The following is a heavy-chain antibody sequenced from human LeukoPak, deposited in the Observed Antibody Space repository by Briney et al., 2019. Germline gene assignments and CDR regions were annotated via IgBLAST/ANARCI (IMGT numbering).Heavy chain of an antibody. D-gene: IGHD3-22*01. CDR3: ARESKYYYDSSGYYIQYYYYGMDV. CDR1: GVTFSSSW. J-gene: IGHJ6*02. V-gene: IGHV3-7*03. CDR2: IKEDGSEK. Sequence: PRGSLTLSCVASGVTFSSSWMSCVRQAPGKGLEWVANIKEDGSEKFYVDSVKGRFTISRDNDKKSLYLHMNSLRAEDTAVYYCARESKYYYDSSGYYIQYYYYGMDVWGQGTTVTVSS.